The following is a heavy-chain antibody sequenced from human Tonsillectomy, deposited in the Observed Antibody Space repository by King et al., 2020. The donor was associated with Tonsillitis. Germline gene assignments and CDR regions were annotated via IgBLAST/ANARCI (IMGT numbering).Heavy chain of an antibody. J-gene: IGHJ5*01. CDR2: IRSDGSNK. V-gene: IGHV3-30*02. CDR1: GFTFSTYC. CDR3: AKGGDGFGS. D-gene: IGHD3-10*01. Sequence: VQLVESGGGVVQPGGSLRLSCAASGFTFSTYCMHWVRQAPGKGPEWVAFIRSDGSNKIYADSVKGRFVIYRDNSMNTLYLQMNSLRAEDTAVYYCAKGGDGFGSWGQGTLVTVSS.